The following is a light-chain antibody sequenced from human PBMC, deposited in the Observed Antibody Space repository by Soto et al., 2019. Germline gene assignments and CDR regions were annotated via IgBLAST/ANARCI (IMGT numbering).Light chain of an antibody. J-gene: IGLJ2*01. CDR2: DVN. CDR1: SSDVGGYNS. CDR3: CSYADRYTLVV. Sequence: QSALTQPRSVSGSPGQSVTISCTGTSSDVGGYNSISWYQQHPGKAPKLMIYDVNKRPSGVPDRFSGSKSGNTASLTISGLQAEDEADYYCCSYADRYTLVVFGGGTKLTVL. V-gene: IGLV2-11*01.